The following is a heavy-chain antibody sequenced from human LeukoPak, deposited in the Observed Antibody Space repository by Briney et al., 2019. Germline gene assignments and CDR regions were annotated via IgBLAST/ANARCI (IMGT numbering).Heavy chain of an antibody. V-gene: IGHV4-39*07. CDR1: GGSISSSSYY. Sequence: SETLSLTCTVSGGSISSSSYYWGWIRQPPGKGLEWIGSIYYSGSTYYNPSLKSRVTISVDTSKNQFSLKLSSVTAADTTVYYCARSMIGQDDAFDIWGQGTMVTVSS. CDR3: ARSMIGQDDAFDI. CDR2: IYYSGST. J-gene: IGHJ3*02. D-gene: IGHD3-22*01.